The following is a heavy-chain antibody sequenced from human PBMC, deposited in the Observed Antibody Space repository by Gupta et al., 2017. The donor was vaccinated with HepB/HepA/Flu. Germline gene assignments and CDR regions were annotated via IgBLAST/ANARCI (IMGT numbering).Heavy chain of an antibody. CDR2: VYPDDSDT. V-gene: IGHV5-51*01. D-gene: IGHD3-22*01. CDR3: ARLYYYDGRGFYLKGFDY. Sequence: VQLVQSGAELNKSAESLKISCQGSAYSFSKYWIGWVRQMPGRGLEWMGIVYPDDSDTRYSPSFQGQVTISADKSISTAFLQWSSLKASDTAMYYCARLYYYDGRGFYLKGFDYWGQGTLVTVSS. J-gene: IGHJ4*02. CDR1: AYSFSKYW.